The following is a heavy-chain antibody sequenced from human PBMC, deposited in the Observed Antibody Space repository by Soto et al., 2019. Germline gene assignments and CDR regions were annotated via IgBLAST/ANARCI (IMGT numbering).Heavy chain of an antibody. Sequence: EVQFLESGGGVVRPGGTLRLSCVASGLSFDNYAMTWVRQSPGMGLEWVACITGNAAVTSYTDSLRGRFTISRDNSQNTLYVQKDSLRADDTAVYYCGKDTNGDYFGAFDFWGQGTTVTVSS. CDR1: GLSFDNYA. CDR3: GKDTNGDYFGAFDF. V-gene: IGHV3-23*01. J-gene: IGHJ3*01. CDR2: ITGNAAVT. D-gene: IGHD4-17*01.